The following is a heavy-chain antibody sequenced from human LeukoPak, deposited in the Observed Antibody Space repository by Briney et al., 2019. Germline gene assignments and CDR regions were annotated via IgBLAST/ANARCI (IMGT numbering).Heavy chain of an antibody. CDR3: ARGGPPYYYYGMDV. V-gene: IGHV1-18*01. D-gene: IGHD3/OR15-3a*01. Sequence: GASVKVSCKASGYTFTSYGISWVRQAPGQGLEWMGWISAYNGNTNYAQKLQGRATMTTDTSTITAYMELRSLRSDDTAVYYCARGGPPYYYYGMDVWGQGTTVTVSS. CDR2: ISAYNGNT. CDR1: GYTFTSYG. J-gene: IGHJ6*02.